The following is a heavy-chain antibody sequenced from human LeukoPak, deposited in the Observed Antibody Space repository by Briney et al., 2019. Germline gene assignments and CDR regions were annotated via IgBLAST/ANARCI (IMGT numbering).Heavy chain of an antibody. CDR3: ARDRGYTQDY. CDR2: ISYDGSNK. Sequence: GGSLRLSCAASGFTFSYYTMHWVRQAPGKGLEWVAVISYDGSNKYYADSVKGRFTISRDNSKNTLYLQMNSLRAEDTAVYYCARDRGYTQDYWGQGTLVTVSS. J-gene: IGHJ4*02. CDR1: GFTFSYYT. V-gene: IGHV3-30-3*01. D-gene: IGHD5-12*01.